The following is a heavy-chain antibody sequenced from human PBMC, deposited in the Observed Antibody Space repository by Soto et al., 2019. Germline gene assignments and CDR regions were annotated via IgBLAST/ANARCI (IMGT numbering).Heavy chain of an antibody. V-gene: IGHV3-15*01. J-gene: IGHJ6*02. CDR2: LKSKTDGGTA. CDR1: GFSFGYAW. D-gene: IGHD2-15*01. Sequence: PGRSLRLSCAASGFSFGYAWMSWVRQAPWKGLEWVGRLKSKTDGGTADYAAPVKGRFTISRDDSKTTVYLQMNSLKTEDTAVYYCTTDCSGGSCYPGAYYYYYGMDVRGQGTTVTVSS. CDR3: TTDCSGGSCYPGAYYYYYGMDV.